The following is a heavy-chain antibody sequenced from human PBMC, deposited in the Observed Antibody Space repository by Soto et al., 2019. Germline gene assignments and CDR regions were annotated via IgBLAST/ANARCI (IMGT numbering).Heavy chain of an antibody. J-gene: IGHJ6*02. D-gene: IGHD2-21*01. Sequence: GASVKVSCKASGGTFNDYSFSWVRQAPVQGLEWMGGIIPIFGATNYAQLFQGRLTITADESTRTLYMEFGSLRSDDTAVYYFAIAHSYHHYDMNVWGQGTTVTVSS. CDR3: AIAHSYHHYDMNV. V-gene: IGHV1-69*13. CDR1: GGTFNDYS. CDR2: IIPIFGAT.